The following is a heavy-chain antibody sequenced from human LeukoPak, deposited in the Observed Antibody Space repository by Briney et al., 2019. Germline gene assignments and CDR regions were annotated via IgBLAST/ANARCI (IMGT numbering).Heavy chain of an antibody. CDR1: GFTFSTLW. CDR3: AKALYPYYYDSSGSQDY. CDR2: ISGSGGST. J-gene: IGHJ4*02. Sequence: PGGSLRLSCAASGFTFSTLWMSWVRQAPGKGLEGVSAISGSGGSTYYADSVKGRFTISGDNSKNTLYLQMNSLRAEDTAVYYCAKALYPYYYDSSGSQDYWGQGTLVTVSS. D-gene: IGHD3-22*01. V-gene: IGHV3-23*01.